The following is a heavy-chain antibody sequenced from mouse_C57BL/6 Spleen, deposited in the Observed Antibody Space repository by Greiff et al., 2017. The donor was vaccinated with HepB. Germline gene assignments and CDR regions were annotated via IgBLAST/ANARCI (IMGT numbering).Heavy chain of an antibody. D-gene: IGHD2-5*01. CDR2: ISDGGSYT. V-gene: IGHV5-4*01. J-gene: IGHJ2*01. CDR3: ARDKYYSNYFDY. Sequence: SLEWVATISDGGSYTYYPDNVKGRFTISRDNAKNNLYLQMSHLKSEDTAMYYCARDKYYSNYFDYWGQGTTLTVSS.